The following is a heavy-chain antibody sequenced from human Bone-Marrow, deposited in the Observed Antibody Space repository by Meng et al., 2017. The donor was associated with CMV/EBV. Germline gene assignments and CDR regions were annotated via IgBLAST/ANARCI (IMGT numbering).Heavy chain of an antibody. J-gene: IGHJ6*02. Sequence: GGSLRLSCAASGFTFSSYSMNWVRQAPGKGLEWVSSISSSSSYIYYADSVKGRFTISRDNSKNTLYLQMNSLRAEDTAVYYCARGPYDFWSGYFYYYGMDVWGQGTTVTVSS. CDR3: ARGPYDFWSGYFYYYGMDV. V-gene: IGHV3-21*01. CDR2: ISSSSSYI. D-gene: IGHD3-3*01. CDR1: GFTFSSYS.